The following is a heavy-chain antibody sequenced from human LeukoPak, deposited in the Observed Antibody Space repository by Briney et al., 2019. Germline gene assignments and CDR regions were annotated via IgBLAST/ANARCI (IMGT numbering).Heavy chain of an antibody. CDR2: KNKSGSTI. CDR3: ARISCSGCSCYLSPYYYGMDV. J-gene: IGHJ6*04. V-gene: IGHV3-48*03. CDR1: GFTLSSHE. Sequence: GGSVSLPCALWGFTLSSHEMHCPREATEEAVECGSYKNKSGSTIYYADSVKGRFTISRDNAKNSLYLQMNSLRAEDTAVYYCARISCSGCSCYLSPYYYGMDVWGKGTTVTV. D-gene: IGHD2-15*01.